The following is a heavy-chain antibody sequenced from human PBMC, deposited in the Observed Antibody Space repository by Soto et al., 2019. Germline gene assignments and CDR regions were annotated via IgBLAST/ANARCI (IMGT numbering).Heavy chain of an antibody. Sequence: PSETLSLTCTVSGGSISSYYWSWIRQPPGKGLEWIGYIYYSGSTNYNPSLKSRVTISVDTSKNQFSLKLSSVTAADTAMYYCAAVPGDFDCGGQETLVTVSS. CDR2: IYYSGST. CDR3: AAVPGDFDC. V-gene: IGHV4-59*01. CDR1: GGSISSYY. J-gene: IGHJ4*02. D-gene: IGHD2-2*01.